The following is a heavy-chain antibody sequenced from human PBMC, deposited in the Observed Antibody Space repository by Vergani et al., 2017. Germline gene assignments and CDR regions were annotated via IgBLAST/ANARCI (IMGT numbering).Heavy chain of an antibody. V-gene: IGHV4-39*01. CDR1: GGSISSSSYY. J-gene: IGHJ4*02. D-gene: IGHD2-2*01. CDR2: IYYSCST. CDR3: ARTVPAAIDY. Sequence: QLQLQESGPGLVKPSETLSLTCTVSGGSISSSSYYWGWIRQPPRKGLEWIGSIYYSCSTYYNPSLKSRVTISVDTSKNQFSLKLSSVTAADTAVYYCARTVPAAIDYWGQGTLVTVSS.